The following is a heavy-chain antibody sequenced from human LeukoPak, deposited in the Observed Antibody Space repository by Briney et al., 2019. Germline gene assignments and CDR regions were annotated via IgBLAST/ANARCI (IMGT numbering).Heavy chain of an antibody. J-gene: IGHJ4*02. CDR3: ARETEGVVPAAIVDY. V-gene: IGHV4-39*07. CDR2: IYYSGST. CDR1: GGSISSSSYY. D-gene: IGHD2-2*01. Sequence: SETLSLTCTVSGGSISSSSYYWGWSRQPPGKGLEWIGSIYYSGSTYYNPSLKSRVTISVDTSKNQFSLKLSSVTAADTAVYYCARETEGVVPAAIVDYWGQGTLVTVSS.